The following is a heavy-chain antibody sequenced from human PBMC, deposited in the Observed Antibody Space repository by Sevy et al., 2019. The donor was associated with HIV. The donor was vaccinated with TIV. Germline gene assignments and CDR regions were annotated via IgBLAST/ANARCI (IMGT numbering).Heavy chain of an antibody. V-gene: IGHV3-7*01. CDR3: AQETFGRFDS. J-gene: IGHJ4*02. CDR2: IKPDGSDK. Sequence: AGSLRLSCAASGFSFSADWMNWVRQAPGKGLEWVANIKPDGSDKHYVDSAEGRFTISRDNAKNSLYLQMNSLRVEDTAMYYSAQETFGRFDSWGQGTLVTVSS. CDR1: GFSFSADW. D-gene: IGHD1-26*01.